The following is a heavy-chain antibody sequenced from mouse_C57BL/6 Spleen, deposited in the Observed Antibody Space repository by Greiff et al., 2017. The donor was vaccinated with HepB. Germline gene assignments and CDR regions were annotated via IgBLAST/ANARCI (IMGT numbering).Heavy chain of an antibody. J-gene: IGHJ1*03. V-gene: IGHV5-6*01. D-gene: IGHD1-1*01. CDR1: GFTFSSYG. CDR2: ISSGGSYT. Sequence: EVKLVESGGDLVKPGGSLKLSCAASGFTFSSYGMSWVRQTPDKRLEWVATISSGGSYTYYPDSVKGRFTISRDNAKNTLYLQMSSLKSEDTAMYYCARHDTVVAHWYFDVWGTGTTVTVSS. CDR3: ARHDTVVAHWYFDV.